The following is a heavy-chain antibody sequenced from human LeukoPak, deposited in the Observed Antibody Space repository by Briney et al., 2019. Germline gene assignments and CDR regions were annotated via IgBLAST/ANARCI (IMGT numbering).Heavy chain of an antibody. CDR2: INHSGST. D-gene: IGHD5-24*01. Sequence: SETLSLTCAVYGGSFSGYYWSWIRQSPGKGLEWIGEINHSGSTNYNPSLKSRVTISVDTSKNQFSLKLSSVTAADTAVYYCARAGPRRDGQNFDYWGQGTLVTVSS. V-gene: IGHV4-34*01. CDR3: ARAGPRRDGQNFDY. J-gene: IGHJ4*02. CDR1: GGSFSGYY.